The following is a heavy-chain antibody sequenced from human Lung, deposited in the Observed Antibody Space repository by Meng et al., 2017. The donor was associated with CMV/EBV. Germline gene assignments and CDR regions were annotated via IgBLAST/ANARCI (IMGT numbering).Heavy chain of an antibody. D-gene: IGHD2-2*01. Sequence: GGXXRLXCAASGFTFSGSAMHWVRQASGKGLEWVGRIRSKANSYATAYAASVKGRFTISRDDSKNTAYLQMNSLKTEDTAVYYCTRRGPAAMGGMDVWGQGTTVTVSS. J-gene: IGHJ6*02. CDR1: GFTFSGSA. V-gene: IGHV3-73*01. CDR3: TRRGPAAMGGMDV. CDR2: IRSKANSYAT.